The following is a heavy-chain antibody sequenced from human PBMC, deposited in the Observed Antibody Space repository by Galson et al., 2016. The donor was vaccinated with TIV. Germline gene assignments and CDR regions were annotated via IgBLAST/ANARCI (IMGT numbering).Heavy chain of an antibody. Sequence: SVKVSCKASGGTSSSDAISWVRQAPGQGLEWMGGFIPMFKIADYAQKFQGRVTISADEFPSAAYMELSSLGFEDTAVYYCARAREYNFENAFHIWGQGTMVTISS. D-gene: IGHD3-9*01. V-gene: IGHV1-69*13. CDR3: ARAREYNFENAFHI. CDR2: FIPMFKIA. J-gene: IGHJ3*02. CDR1: GGTSSSDA.